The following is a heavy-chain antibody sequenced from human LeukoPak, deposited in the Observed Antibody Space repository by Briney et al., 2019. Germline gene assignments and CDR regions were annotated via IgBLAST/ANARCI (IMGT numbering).Heavy chain of an antibody. D-gene: IGHD6-19*01. CDR3: ASDRDGVSGWYCY. J-gene: IGHJ4*02. CDR1: GGTLSNTV. V-gene: IGHV1-69*04. Sequence: GASVKVSCKGSGGTLSNTVITWVRQAPGQGLEWMGRIIPVLVSTNCAPQFHARVTITADKSTNTAYMDLSSLTSEDTAVYYCASDRDGVSGWYCYWGQGTLVTVSS. CDR2: IIPVLVST.